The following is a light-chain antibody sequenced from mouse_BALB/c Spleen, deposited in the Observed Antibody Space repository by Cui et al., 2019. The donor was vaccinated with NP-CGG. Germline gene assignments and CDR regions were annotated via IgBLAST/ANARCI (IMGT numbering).Light chain of an antibody. CDR2: GTN. V-gene: IGLV1*01. Sequence: QAVVTQESALTTSPGETVTLTCRSSTAAVTTSNYANWVQEKPDHLFTGLIGGTNNRAPGVPARFSGSLIGDKAALTITGAQTEDEATYFCGLWYSNHWVFGGGTKLTVL. J-gene: IGLJ1*01. CDR1: TAAVTTSNY. CDR3: GLWYSNHWV.